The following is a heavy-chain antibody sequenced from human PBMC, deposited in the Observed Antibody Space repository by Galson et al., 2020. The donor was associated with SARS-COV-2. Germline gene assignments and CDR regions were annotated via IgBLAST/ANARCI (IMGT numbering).Heavy chain of an antibody. CDR3: ARGEFLEFYYHGMDV. V-gene: IGHV4-61*02. Sequence: SETLSLTCTVSGASIRSGRYHWSWIRQPAGKGLESIGRIYTSGNTNYNPSLKSRVTISLDTSKNQFSLRLRSVTAADTAVYYCARGEFLEFYYHGMDVWGQGTTVTVSS. J-gene: IGHJ6*02. D-gene: IGHD3-3*01. CDR2: IYTSGNT. CDR1: GASIRSGRYH.